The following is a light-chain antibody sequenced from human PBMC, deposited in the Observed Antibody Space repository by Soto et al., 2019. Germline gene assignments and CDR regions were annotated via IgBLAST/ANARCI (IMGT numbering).Light chain of an antibody. CDR2: DVS. CDR1: SSDVGGYNR. V-gene: IGLV2-18*02. J-gene: IGLJ1*01. CDR3: TSYATGSAYV. Sequence: QSVLTQPPSVSGSPGQSVTISYTGTSSDVGGYNRVSWYQQPPGKAPKLLIYDVSNRPSGGSTRFSGSKSGNTASLTISGLQAEDEADYYCTSYATGSAYVFGPGTNVTVL.